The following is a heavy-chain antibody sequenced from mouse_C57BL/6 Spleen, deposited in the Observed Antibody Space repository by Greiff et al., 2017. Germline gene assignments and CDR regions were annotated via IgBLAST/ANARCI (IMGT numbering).Heavy chain of an antibody. CDR2: IDPNSGGT. V-gene: IGHV1-62-3*01. CDR1: GYTFTSYW. J-gene: IGHJ2*01. Sequence: VQLQQSGAELVRPGASVKLSCKASGYTFTSYWMNWVKQRPGRGLEWIGRIDPNSGGTKYNEKFKGKATLTVDKPSSTAYMQLSSLTSEDSAVYVCARAAGDEIYFDYWGQGTTLTVSS. CDR3: ARAAGDEIYFDY. D-gene: IGHD2-13*01.